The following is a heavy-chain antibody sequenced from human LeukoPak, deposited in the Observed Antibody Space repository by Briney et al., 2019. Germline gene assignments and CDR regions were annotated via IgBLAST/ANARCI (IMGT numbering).Heavy chain of an antibody. CDR3: ARAVASGPVRIAAAGTSRLYYFDY. V-gene: IGHV6-1*01. CDR1: GDSVSSNSAA. J-gene: IGHJ4*02. CDR2: TYYRSKWYN. Sequence: SQTLSLTCAISGDSVSSNSAAWNWIRQSPSRGLEWLGRTYYRSKWYNDYAVSVKRRITINPDTSKNQFSLQLNSVTPEDTAVYYCARAVASGPVRIAAAGTSRLYYFDYWGQGTLVTVSS. D-gene: IGHD6-13*01.